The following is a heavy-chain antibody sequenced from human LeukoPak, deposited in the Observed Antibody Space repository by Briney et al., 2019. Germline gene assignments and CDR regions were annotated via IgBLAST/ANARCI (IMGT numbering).Heavy chain of an antibody. CDR3: ARDYCSGGSCYLFDY. V-gene: IGHV3-23*01. Sequence: GGSLRPSCAASGFTFSSYAMNWVRHAPGKGLEWVSTISAGGGSTYYADSVKGRFTISRDDAKNTLDLQMNSLRGEDTALYYCARDYCSGGSCYLFDYWGQGTLVTVSS. J-gene: IGHJ4*02. CDR1: GFTFSSYA. D-gene: IGHD2-15*01. CDR2: ISAGGGST.